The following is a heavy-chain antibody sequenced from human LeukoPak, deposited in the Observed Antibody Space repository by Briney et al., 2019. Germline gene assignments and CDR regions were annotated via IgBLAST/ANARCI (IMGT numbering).Heavy chain of an antibody. CDR3: ANSPLYYDFWSGYYPFDY. CDR1: GYTFTGYY. D-gene: IGHD3-3*01. CDR2: INPNSGGT. J-gene: IGHJ4*02. V-gene: IGHV1-2*02. Sequence: ASVKVSCKASGYTFTGYYIHWVRPAPGQGLEWMGWINPNSGGTNYAQKFQGRVTMTRDTSISTAYMELSRLRSDDTAVYYCANSPLYYDFWSGYYPFDYWGQGTLVTVSS.